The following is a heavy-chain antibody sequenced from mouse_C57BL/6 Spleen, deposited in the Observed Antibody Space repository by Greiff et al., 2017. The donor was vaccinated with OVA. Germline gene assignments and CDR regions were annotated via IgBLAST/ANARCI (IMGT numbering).Heavy chain of an antibody. CDR2: ISYDGSN. J-gene: IGHJ3*01. CDR1: GYSITSGYY. V-gene: IGHV3-6*01. Sequence: EVQLVESGPGLVKPSQSLSLTCSVTGYSITSGYYWNWIRQFPGNKLEWMGYISYDGSNNYNPSLKNRISITRDTSKNQFFLKLNSVTTEDTATYYCARETAQAAWFAYWGQGTLVTVSA. CDR3: ARETAQAAWFAY. D-gene: IGHD3-2*02.